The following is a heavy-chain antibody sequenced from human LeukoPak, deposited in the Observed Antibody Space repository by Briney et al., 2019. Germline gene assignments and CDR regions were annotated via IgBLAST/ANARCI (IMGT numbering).Heavy chain of an antibody. J-gene: IGHJ4*02. D-gene: IGHD3/OR15-3a*01. Sequence: SETLSLTCTVSGYSISSGYYWGWIRQPPGQGLGWIGSIYHSGSTYYNPSLKSRVTISVDTSKNQFSLRLTSVTAADTAVYYCARQTGSGLFILPGGQGTLVTVSS. CDR2: IYHSGST. CDR3: ARQTGSGLFILP. CDR1: GYSISSGYY. V-gene: IGHV4-38-2*02.